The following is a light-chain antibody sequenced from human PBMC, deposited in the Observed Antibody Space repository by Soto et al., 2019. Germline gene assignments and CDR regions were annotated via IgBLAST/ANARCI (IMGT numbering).Light chain of an antibody. V-gene: IGKV3D-15*01. CDR2: DIS. CDR3: QQYGSSHPIT. J-gene: IGKJ5*01. CDR1: QSVSSN. Sequence: ETVMTQYPATLSVSPGERATLSCGASQSVSSNLAWYQQKPGQTPSLPPYDISTRATGIPTSFSGSGSGTEFTLPISRLETEDSAVYYCQQYGSSHPITFGQGTRLEIK.